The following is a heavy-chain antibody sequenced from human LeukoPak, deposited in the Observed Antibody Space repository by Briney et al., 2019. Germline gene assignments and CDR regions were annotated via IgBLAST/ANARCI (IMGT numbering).Heavy chain of an antibody. CDR1: GYTFISYY. D-gene: IGHD1-7*01. CDR2: INPNSGGT. CDR3: ARSPSGELDY. Sequence: GASVKVSCKASGYTFISYYIHWVRRAPGQGLEYMGWINPNSGGTNYAQKFQGRVLMTRDTSISTAYMKLSSLRSDDTAVYYCARSPSGELDYWGRGTLVTVSS. J-gene: IGHJ4*02. V-gene: IGHV1-2*02.